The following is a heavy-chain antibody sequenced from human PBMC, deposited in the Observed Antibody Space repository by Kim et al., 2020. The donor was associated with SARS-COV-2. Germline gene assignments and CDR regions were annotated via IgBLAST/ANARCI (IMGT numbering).Heavy chain of an antibody. D-gene: IGHD2-2*01. CDR3: AKGDIVVVPAAMVPPPDDAFDI. V-gene: IGHV3-9*01. CDR1: GFTFGDYA. J-gene: IGHJ3*02. Sequence: GGSLRLSCAXSGFTFGDYAMHWVRQAPGKGLEWVSGISWNSGSIGYADSVKGRFTISRDNAKNSLYLQMNSLRAEDTALYYCAKGDIVVVPAAMVPPPDDAFDIWGQGTMVTVSS. CDR2: ISWNSGSI.